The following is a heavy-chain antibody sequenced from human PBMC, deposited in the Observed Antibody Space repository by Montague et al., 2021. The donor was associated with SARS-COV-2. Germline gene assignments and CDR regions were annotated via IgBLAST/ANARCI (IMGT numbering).Heavy chain of an antibody. V-gene: IGHV4-34*01. CDR2: INHRGSS. CDR1: GGSPSDYY. D-gene: IGHD3-22*01. CDR3: ARGRQHFNMIVVVMTGGEYFFDD. J-gene: IGHJ4*02. Sequence: SETLSLTCGINGGSPSDYYWSWIRQPPGKGLEWIGEINHRGSSNYSPSLKSRVTISVDTTKNQSSLRLSPVTAADTAVYYCARGRQHFNMIVVVMTGGEYFFDDWGQGTLVTVSS.